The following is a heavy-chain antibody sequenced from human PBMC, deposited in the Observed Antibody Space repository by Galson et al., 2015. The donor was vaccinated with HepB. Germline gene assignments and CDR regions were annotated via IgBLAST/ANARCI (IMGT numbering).Heavy chain of an antibody. CDR1: GGSISSERHY. D-gene: IGHD2-2*01. CDR3: ARVTDTSSSWDASYFDY. V-gene: IGHV4-31*03. J-gene: IGHJ4*02. CDR2: IFYIGST. Sequence: TLSLTCTVSGGSISSERHYWGWVRQHPGKGLEWIGYIFYIGSTHYNPSLESRVSISIDTSKNQFSLNLSSVTAADTAVYYCARVTDTSSSWDASYFDYWGQGTLVTVSS.